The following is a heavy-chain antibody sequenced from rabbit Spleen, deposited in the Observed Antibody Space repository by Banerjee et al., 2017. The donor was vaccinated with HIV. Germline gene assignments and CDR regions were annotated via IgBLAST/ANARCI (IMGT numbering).Heavy chain of an antibody. CDR1: GIDFTDSYY. CDR2: IYTGAGGT. J-gene: IGHJ4*01. Sequence: QSLEESGGGLVKPGGTQTLTCRASGIDFTDSYYMCWVRQAPGKGLQLVACIYTGAGGTWYASWVKGRFTVSKTSSTTVTLQMTNLTGADTATYFCARDLTDAIGWNFGWWGPGTLVTVS. D-gene: IGHD4-1*01. CDR3: ARDLTDAIGWNFGW. V-gene: IGHV1S40*01.